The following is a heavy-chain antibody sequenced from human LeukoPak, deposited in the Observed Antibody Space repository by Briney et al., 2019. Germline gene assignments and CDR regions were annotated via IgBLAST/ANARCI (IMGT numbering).Heavy chain of an antibody. J-gene: IGHJ4*02. CDR1: GYTFTGFY. D-gene: IGHD6-19*01. V-gene: IGHV1-2*02. CDR2: INPSTGGT. Sequence: ASVKVSCKASGYTFTGFYMHWVRQAPGQGLEYMGWINPSTGGTNYAQRFQGRVTMTRDTSISTAYMELRRLRSDDTAVYYCAKVMAGAVAFDYWGQGTLVTVSS. CDR3: AKVMAGAVAFDY.